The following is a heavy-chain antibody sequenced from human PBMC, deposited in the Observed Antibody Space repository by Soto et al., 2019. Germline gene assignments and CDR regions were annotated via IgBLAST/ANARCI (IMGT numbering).Heavy chain of an antibody. CDR1: GFTFSSYA. CDR3: AKVFSSFGYYYYYMDV. J-gene: IGHJ6*03. Sequence: GGSLRLSCAASGFTFSSYAMSWVRQAPGKGLEWVSAISGSGGSTYYADSVKGRFTISRDNSKNTLYLQMNSLRAEDTAVYYCAKVFSSFGYYYYYMDVWGKGTTVTVSS. D-gene: IGHD6-6*01. V-gene: IGHV3-23*01. CDR2: ISGSGGST.